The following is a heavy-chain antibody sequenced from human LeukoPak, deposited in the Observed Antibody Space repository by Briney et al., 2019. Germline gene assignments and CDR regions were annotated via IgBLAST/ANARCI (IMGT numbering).Heavy chain of an antibody. V-gene: IGHV4-59*10. J-gene: IGHJ4*02. Sequence: SETLSLTCAVYGGSFSGYYWSWIRQPAGKGLEWIGRIYTSGSTDYNPSLKSRVTISRDTTKNEFSLILSSVTAADTAVYYCARDAPPAYCSGGTCYFDYWGQGTLVTVSS. CDR2: IYTSGST. CDR3: ARDAPPAYCSGGTCYFDY. CDR1: GGSFSGYY. D-gene: IGHD2-15*01.